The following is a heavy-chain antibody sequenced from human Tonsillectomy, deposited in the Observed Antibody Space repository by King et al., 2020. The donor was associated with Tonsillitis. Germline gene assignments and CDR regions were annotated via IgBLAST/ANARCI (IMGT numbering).Heavy chain of an antibody. V-gene: IGHV3-33*05. D-gene: IGHD4/OR15-4a*01. CDR1: GFTFSSYD. CDR3: ARDRDDYIFDY. CDR2: ISYDGSNK. J-gene: IGHJ4*02. Sequence: VQLVESGGGVVQPGRSLRLSCAASGFTFSSYDIHWVRQAPGKGLEWVAVISYDGSNKYYADSVQGRFTISRDNSKNTLYLQMNSLRAEDTAVYHCARDRDDYIFDYWGQGTLVTVSS.